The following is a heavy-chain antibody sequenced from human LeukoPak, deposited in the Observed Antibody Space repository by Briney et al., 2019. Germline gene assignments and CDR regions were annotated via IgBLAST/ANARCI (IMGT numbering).Heavy chain of an antibody. V-gene: IGHV3-21*01. D-gene: IGHD2-15*01. CDR2: ISSSSSYI. Sequence: GGSLRLSCAASGFTFSSYSMNWVRQAPGKGLEWVSSISSSSSYIYYADSVKGRFTISRDNAKNSLYLQMNSLRAEDTAVYYCARGRTNSRYCSGGSCFFDYWGQGSLVTVSS. CDR3: ARGRTNSRYCSGGSCFFDY. CDR1: GFTFSSYS. J-gene: IGHJ4*02.